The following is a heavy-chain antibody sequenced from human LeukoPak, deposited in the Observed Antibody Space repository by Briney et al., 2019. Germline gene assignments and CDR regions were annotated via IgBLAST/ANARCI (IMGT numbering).Heavy chain of an antibody. V-gene: IGHV4-59*12. Sequence: SETLSLTCTVSGGSISSYYWSWIRQPPGKGLEWIGYIYHSGSTYYNPSLKSRVTISVDRSKNQFSLKLSSVTAADTAVYYCARDGHPDDAFDIWGQGTMVTVSS. CDR3: ARDGHPDDAFDI. CDR1: GGSISSYY. J-gene: IGHJ3*02. CDR2: IYHSGST. D-gene: IGHD1-14*01.